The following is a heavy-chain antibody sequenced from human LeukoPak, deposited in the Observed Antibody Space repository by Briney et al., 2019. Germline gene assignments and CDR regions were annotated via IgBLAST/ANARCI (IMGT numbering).Heavy chain of an antibody. D-gene: IGHD2-15*01. CDR3: ARALGYCSGGSCNYYFDY. CDR2: IIPIFGTA. V-gene: IGHV1-69*05. J-gene: IGHJ4*02. CDR1: GGTFSSYA. Sequence: SVKVSCKASGGTFSSYAISWVRQAPGQGLEWMGRIIPIFGTANYAQKFQGRVTITTDESTSTAYMELSSLRSEDTAMYYCARALGYCSGGSCNYYFDYWGQGTLVTVSS.